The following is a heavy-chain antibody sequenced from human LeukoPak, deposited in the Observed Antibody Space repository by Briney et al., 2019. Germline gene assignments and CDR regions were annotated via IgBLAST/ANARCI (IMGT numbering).Heavy chain of an antibody. Sequence: NTSETLSLTCTVSGGSITSVSHHWGWIRQPPGKGLEWIGSIYYSGSTYYNPSLKSRVTISVDTSKNQFSLKLSSVTAADTAVYYCARQAPYYDFWSGYYTVNWFDPWGQGTLVTVSS. D-gene: IGHD3-3*01. CDR1: GGSITSVSHH. CDR3: ARQAPYYDFWSGYYTVNWFDP. V-gene: IGHV4-39*07. CDR2: IYYSGST. J-gene: IGHJ5*02.